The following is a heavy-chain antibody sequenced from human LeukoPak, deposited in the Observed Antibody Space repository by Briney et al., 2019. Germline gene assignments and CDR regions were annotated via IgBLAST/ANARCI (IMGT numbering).Heavy chain of an antibody. J-gene: IGHJ4*02. V-gene: IGHV1-2*02. CDR1: GYTFTGYY. Sequence: ASVKVSCKASGYTFTGYYMHWVRQAPGQGLEWMGWINPNSGGTNYAQKCQGRVTITTDTSISTAYMELSRLRSDDTAVYYCARSTTVNYYFDYWGQGTLVTVSS. CDR2: INPNSGGT. CDR3: ARSTTVNYYFDY. D-gene: IGHD4-11*01.